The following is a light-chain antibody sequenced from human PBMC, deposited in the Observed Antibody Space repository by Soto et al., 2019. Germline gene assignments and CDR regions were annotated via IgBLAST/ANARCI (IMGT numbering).Light chain of an antibody. CDR2: GAS. CDR1: QSVSSN. Sequence: EIVMTQSPATLSVSPGERATLSCRASQSVSSNLAWYQQKPGQAPRLLIYGASTRATGIPARFSGSGSGTEFTLSISSLQSEDFAVYYCQQYNNWPPVFGQGKRLEIK. J-gene: IGKJ5*01. V-gene: IGKV3-15*01. CDR3: QQYNNWPPV.